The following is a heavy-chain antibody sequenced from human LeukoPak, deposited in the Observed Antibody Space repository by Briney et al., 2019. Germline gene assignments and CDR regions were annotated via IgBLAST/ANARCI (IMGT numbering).Heavy chain of an antibody. V-gene: IGHV3-30*18. CDR3: AKDLAPVYYYGSGSPNWFDP. CDR2: ISYDGSNK. CDR1: GFTFSSYG. Sequence: GGSLRLSCAASGFTFSSYGMHWVRQAPGKGLEWVAVISYDGSNKYYADSVKGRFTISRDNSKNTLYLQMNSLRAEDTAVYYCAKDLAPVYYYGSGSPNWFDPWGQGTLVTVSS. J-gene: IGHJ5*02. D-gene: IGHD3-10*01.